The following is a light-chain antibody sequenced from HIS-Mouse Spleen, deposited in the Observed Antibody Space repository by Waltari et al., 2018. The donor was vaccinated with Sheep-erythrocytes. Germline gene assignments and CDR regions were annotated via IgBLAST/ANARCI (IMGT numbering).Light chain of an antibody. V-gene: IGLV3-1*01. CDR1: KLGDKY. CDR3: QAWDSSTVV. Sequence: SYELTQPPSVSVSPGQTASITCSGAKLGDKYACWYHQKPGQSPVLVIDQDSKRPSGIPERFSGSTSGNTATLTISGTQAMDEADYYCQAWDSSTVVFGGGTKLTVL. CDR2: QDS. J-gene: IGLJ2*01.